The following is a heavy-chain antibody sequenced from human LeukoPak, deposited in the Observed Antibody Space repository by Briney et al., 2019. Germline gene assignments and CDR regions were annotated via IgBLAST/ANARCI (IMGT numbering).Heavy chain of an antibody. CDR1: GYTFTGYY. D-gene: IGHD2-2*01. CDR2: INPNSGGT. Sequence: ASVKVSCKASGYTFTGYYMHWVRQAPGQGLEWMGWINPNSGGTNYAQKFQGRVTMTRDTSISTAYMELSSLRSEDTAVYYCASRPIVVVPAAEAGDAFDIWGQGTMVTVSS. CDR3: ASRPIVVVPAAEAGDAFDI. V-gene: IGHV1-2*02. J-gene: IGHJ3*02.